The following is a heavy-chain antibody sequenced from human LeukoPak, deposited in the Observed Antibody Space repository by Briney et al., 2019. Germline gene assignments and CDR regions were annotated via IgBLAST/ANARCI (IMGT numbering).Heavy chain of an antibody. CDR1: GYSFTSYW. CDR3: ASLSIVVVSTDAFDI. J-gene: IGHJ3*02. V-gene: IGHV5-51*01. CDR2: IYPGDSDT. D-gene: IGHD3-22*01. Sequence: GESLKISCKGSGYSFTSYWIGWVRQMPGKGLEWMGIIYPGDSDTRYGPSFQGQVTISADKSISTAYLQWSSLKASDTAMYYCASLSIVVVSTDAFDIWGQGTMVTVSS.